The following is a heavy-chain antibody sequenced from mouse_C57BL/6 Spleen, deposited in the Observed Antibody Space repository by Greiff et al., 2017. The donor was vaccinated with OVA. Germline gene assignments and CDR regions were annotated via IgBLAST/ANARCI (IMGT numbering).Heavy chain of an antibody. J-gene: IGHJ4*01. CDR3: ARKGDYYGSSYVGTYAMDY. D-gene: IGHD1-1*01. CDR1: GFSLSTSGMG. V-gene: IGHV8-12*01. Sequence: QVTLKVSGPGILQSSQTLSLTCSFSGFSLSTSGMGVSWIRQPSGKGLEWLAHIYWDDDKRYNPSLKSRLTISKDTSRNQVFLKITSVDTADTATYYCARKGDYYGSSYVGTYAMDYWGQGTSVTVSS. CDR2: IYWDDDK.